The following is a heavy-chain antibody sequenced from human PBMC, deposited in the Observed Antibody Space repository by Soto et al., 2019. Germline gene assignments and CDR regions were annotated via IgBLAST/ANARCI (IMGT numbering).Heavy chain of an antibody. Sequence: EVQLVESGGGLVQPGGSLRLSCAASGFTFSSYSMNWVRQAPGKGLEWVSYISSSSSTIYYADSVKGRFTISRDNAKNPLYRKMTSLRDEDPAVYYCATDLAPLNGFDPWGQGTLVTVSS. CDR3: ATDLAPLNGFDP. CDR2: ISSSSSTI. CDR1: GFTFSSYS. J-gene: IGHJ5*02. V-gene: IGHV3-48*02.